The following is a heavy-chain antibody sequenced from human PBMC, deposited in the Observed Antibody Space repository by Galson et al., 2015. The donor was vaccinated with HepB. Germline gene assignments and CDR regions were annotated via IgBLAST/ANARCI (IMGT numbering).Heavy chain of an antibody. CDR1: GFTFSDYY. V-gene: IGHV3-11*01. D-gene: IGHD5-24*01. J-gene: IGHJ3*02. CDR3: ARDDGYGRRAFDI. CDR2: ISSSGSTI. Sequence: SLRLSCAASGFTFSDYYMSWIRQAPGKGLEWVSYISSSGSTIYYADSVKGRFTISRDNAKNSLYLQMNSLRAEDTAVYYCARDDGYGRRAFDIWGQGTMVTVSS.